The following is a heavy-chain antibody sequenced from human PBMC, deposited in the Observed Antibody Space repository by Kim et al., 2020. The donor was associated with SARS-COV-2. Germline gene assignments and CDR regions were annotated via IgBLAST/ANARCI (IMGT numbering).Heavy chain of an antibody. J-gene: IGHJ4*02. D-gene: IGHD2-2*01. CDR1: GYTFSSYR. V-gene: IGHV1-18*01. Sequence: ASVKVSCKASGYTFSSYRIIWVRQAPGQGLEWMGWISAYNGNTNYAQKFQGRVTMTTDTSTSTAYIELRSLISDDTAVYYCARDDCRSTSCYAHWGQGTLVTVSS. CDR2: ISAYNGNT. CDR3: ARDDCRSTSCYAH.